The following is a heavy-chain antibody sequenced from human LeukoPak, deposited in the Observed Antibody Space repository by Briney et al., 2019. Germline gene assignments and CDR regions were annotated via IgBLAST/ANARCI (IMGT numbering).Heavy chain of an antibody. CDR3: SRSLDY. Sequence: PGGSLRLSCAASGFPFSDYWMDWVRQAPGKGMEWVANINQDGNIQYYADSVKGRFTISTNNAKNSLSLQMYSLRAEDTGIYFCSRSLDYLGQGALVTVSS. CDR1: GFPFSDYW. V-gene: IGHV3-7*01. CDR2: INQDGNIQ. J-gene: IGHJ4*02.